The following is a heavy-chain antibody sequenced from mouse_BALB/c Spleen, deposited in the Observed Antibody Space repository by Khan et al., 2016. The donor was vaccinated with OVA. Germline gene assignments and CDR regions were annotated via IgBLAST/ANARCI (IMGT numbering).Heavy chain of an antibody. CDR1: GYSITTDYA. V-gene: IGHV3-2*02. CDR2: ISYSGNT. D-gene: IGHD1-1*01. J-gene: IGHJ2*01. Sequence: EVQLQESGPGLVKPSQSLSLTCTVTGYSITTDYAWNWIRQFPGNRLEWMGFISYSGNTKYNPSLKSRISITRDTSKNQFFLQLKSVTTEDKSSIYCARVYGGDFDYWGQGTTLTGSS. CDR3: ARVYGGDFDY.